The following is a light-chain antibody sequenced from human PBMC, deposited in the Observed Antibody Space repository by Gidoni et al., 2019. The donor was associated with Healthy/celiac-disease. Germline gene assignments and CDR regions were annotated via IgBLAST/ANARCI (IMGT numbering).Light chain of an antibody. CDR1: QDISNH. J-gene: IGKJ1*01. CDR3: QQYDNLPWT. V-gene: IGKV1-33*01. CDR2: DAS. Sequence: DIQMTQSPSSLSASVGDRVTITCQASQDISNHLNWYQQKPGKAPKLLTYDASNLETGVPSRFSGSGSGTDFTFTISSLQPEDIATYYCQQYDNLPWTFGQGTKVEIK.